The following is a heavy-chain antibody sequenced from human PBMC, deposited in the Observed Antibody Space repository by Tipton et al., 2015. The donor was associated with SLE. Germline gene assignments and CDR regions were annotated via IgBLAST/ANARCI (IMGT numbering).Heavy chain of an antibody. CDR3: ARGEVLTDYFDY. D-gene: IGHD2-8*01. CDR2: ISSSSRTI. Sequence: SLRLSCAASGFTFSSYSMNWVRQAPGKGLEWVSYISSSSRTIYYADSVKGRFTISRDNAKNSLYLQMNSLRAEDTAVYYCARGEVLTDYFDYWGQGTLVTVSS. J-gene: IGHJ4*02. V-gene: IGHV3-48*01. CDR1: GFTFSSYS.